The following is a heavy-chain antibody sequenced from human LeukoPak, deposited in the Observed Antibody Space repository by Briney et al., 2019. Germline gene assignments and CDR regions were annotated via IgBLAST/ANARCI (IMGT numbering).Heavy chain of an antibody. CDR3: ARYNTGRSDY. V-gene: IGHV3-21*05. J-gene: IGHJ4*01. CDR2: INPSSTFI. D-gene: IGHD1-1*01. CDR1: GFTFSSYS. Sequence: GGSLRLSCAASGFTFSSYSMNWVRQAPGKGLEWVSYINPSSTFIDYADSVRGRFTISRDNAKKSLYLQMSSLRADDTAVYYCARYNTGRSDYWGQGTLVTVSS.